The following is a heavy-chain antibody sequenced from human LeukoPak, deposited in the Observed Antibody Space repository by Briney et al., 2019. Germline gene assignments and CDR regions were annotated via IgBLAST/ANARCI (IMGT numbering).Heavy chain of an antibody. J-gene: IGHJ4*02. Sequence: PSETLSLTCSISGGFIMNYYWSWIRQPPGKGLEWIGYIHYSGSTTYNPSLKSRVTMSKDTSKNQFSLNLISVTAADTAVYYCARGGGWGNWNDAIDYWGQGSLVTVSS. CDR2: IHYSGST. CDR3: ARGGGWGNWNDAIDY. CDR1: GGFIMNYY. D-gene: IGHD1-1*01. V-gene: IGHV4-59*01.